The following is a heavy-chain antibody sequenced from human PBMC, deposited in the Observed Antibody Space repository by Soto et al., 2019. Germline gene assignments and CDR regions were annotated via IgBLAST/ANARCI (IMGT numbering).Heavy chain of an antibody. V-gene: IGHV3-21*01. Sequence: PGGSLRLSCAASGFTFSSYSMSWVRQAPGKGLEWVSSIRSSSSYIYYADSVKGRFTISRDNAKNSLYLQMNSLRAEDTAVYYCAREATGSMLQKYSSSGVSYYYYGMDVWGQGTTVPVSS. D-gene: IGHD6-6*01. J-gene: IGHJ6*02. CDR2: IRSSSSYI. CDR3: AREATGSMLQKYSSSGVSYYYYGMDV. CDR1: GFTFSSYS.